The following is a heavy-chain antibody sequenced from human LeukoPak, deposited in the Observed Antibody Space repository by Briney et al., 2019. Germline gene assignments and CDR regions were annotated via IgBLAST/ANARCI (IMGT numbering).Heavy chain of an antibody. CDR2: ISGNGRNT. D-gene: IGHD3-22*01. CDR3: ARGSPRPPTYYYDSSDF. V-gene: IGHV3-23*01. J-gene: IGHJ4*02. Sequence: GGSLRLSCAAPGFTFRTYAMSWVRQAPGKGLEWVSAISGNGRNTYYADSVKGRFTISRDNSKNTLYLQMNSLRVEDTAVYYCARGSPRPPTYYYDSSDFWGQGTLVTVSS. CDR1: GFTFRTYA.